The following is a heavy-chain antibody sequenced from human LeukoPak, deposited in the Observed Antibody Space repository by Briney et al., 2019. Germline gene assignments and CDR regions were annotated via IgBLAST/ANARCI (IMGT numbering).Heavy chain of an antibody. Sequence: GGSLRLSCAASGFTSSDYYMSWIRQAPGKGLEWVSYISSSSSYTNYADSVKGRFTISRDNAKNSLYLQMNSLRAEDTAVYYCARGPIYDILTGYYISYFDYWGQGTLVTVSS. CDR2: ISSSSSYT. CDR1: GFTSSDYY. D-gene: IGHD3-9*01. V-gene: IGHV3-11*06. J-gene: IGHJ4*02. CDR3: ARGPIYDILTGYYISYFDY.